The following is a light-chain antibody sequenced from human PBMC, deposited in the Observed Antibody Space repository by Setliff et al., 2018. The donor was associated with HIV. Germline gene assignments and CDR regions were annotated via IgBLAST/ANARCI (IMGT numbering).Light chain of an antibody. V-gene: IGLV2-14*03. CDR3: CSYAGSSTHVV. CDR2: DVS. Sequence: QSALTQPASVSGSPGQSISISCSATSSDVGDFKYVSWYQQHPGKAPKLIIYDVSDRPSGVSNRFSGSKSGNTASLTISGLQAEDEADYYCCSYAGSSTHVVFGGGTKVTVL. CDR1: SSDVGDFKY. J-gene: IGLJ2*01.